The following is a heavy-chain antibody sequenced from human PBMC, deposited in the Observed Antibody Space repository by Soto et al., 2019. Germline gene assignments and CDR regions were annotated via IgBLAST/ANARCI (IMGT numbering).Heavy chain of an antibody. J-gene: IGHJ3*02. V-gene: IGHV4-31*03. Sequence: QVQPQESGPGLVKPSQTLSLNCSVSGVSINSGDYYWSWIRQHAGQGLEWIGYIFYSGTTFYNPSLKSRVTISIDASKNQFSLEMSSVTAADTAVYYCAKVRGHAFDIRGQGTMVTVSS. CDR3: AKVRGHAFDI. CDR1: GVSINSGDYY. D-gene: IGHD3-10*01. CDR2: IFYSGTT.